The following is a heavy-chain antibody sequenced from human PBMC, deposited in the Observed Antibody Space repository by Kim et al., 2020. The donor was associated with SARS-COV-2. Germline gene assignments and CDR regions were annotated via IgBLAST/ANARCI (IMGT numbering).Heavy chain of an antibody. Sequence: GESLKISCKGSGYSFNTYWIAWVRQMPGKGLEWMGIIYPDDSDTRYSPSFEGQVSISADKSISTAYLQWNSLKASDTAMYYCTRRGHCINDVCYGFDYWGQGTQVTVSS. V-gene: IGHV5-51*01. CDR1: GYSFNTYW. CDR3: TRRGHCINDVCYGFDY. J-gene: IGHJ4*02. D-gene: IGHD2-8*01. CDR2: IYPDDSDT.